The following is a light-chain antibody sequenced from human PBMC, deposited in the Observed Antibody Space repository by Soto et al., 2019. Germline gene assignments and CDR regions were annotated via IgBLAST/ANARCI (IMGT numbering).Light chain of an antibody. CDR1: QDIRSR. CDR2: SAT. V-gene: IGKV1-12*01. J-gene: IGKJ4*01. CDR3: QQANILPPV. Sequence: IAMTQSPSSVSASVGDRVTITCRASQDIRSRLAWYQHKPGKAPNLLIYSATTWQSGVPYRFSGSGSGTYFSLTICSLQPEDFATYYCQQANILPPVFGGGTRVEI.